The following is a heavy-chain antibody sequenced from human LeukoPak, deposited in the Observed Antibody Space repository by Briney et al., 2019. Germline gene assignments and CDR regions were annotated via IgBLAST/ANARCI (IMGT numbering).Heavy chain of an antibody. D-gene: IGHD4-17*01. Sequence: SGGSLRLSCAASGFTLKIYPMHWVRQAPGKGLEWLSVISHDGSDKNNADSVKGRFIISRDNSKNTVYLQLNSLRPEDTAMYYFAREGVQTTVDAFDIWGLGTMVIVSS. CDR2: ISHDGSDK. CDR1: GFTLKIYP. J-gene: IGHJ3*02. CDR3: AREGVQTTVDAFDI. V-gene: IGHV3-30*04.